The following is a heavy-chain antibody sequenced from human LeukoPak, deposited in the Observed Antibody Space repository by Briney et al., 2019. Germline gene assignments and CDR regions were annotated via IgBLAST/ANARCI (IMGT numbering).Heavy chain of an antibody. V-gene: IGHV3-7*01. CDR2: IKQDGSEK. J-gene: IGHJ4*02. CDR3: ARELYYYDSSGYYCY. D-gene: IGHD3-22*01. CDR1: GFTFSSYW. Sequence: GSLRLSCAASGFTFSSYWMSWVRQAPGKGLEWVANIKQDGSEKYYVDSVKGRFTISRDNAKNSLYLQMNSLRAEDTAVYYCARELYYYDSSGYYCYWGQGTLVTVSS.